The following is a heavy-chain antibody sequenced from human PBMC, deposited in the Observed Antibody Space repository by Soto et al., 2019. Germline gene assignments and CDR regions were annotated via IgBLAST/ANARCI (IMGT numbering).Heavy chain of an antibody. V-gene: IGHV2-5*02. Sequence: QITLKESGPMLVRPTQTLTLTCTFSGFSLSTSGVAVARIRQPPGEALEWLALIYWDDDRRYNSSLKSRLTITRDTSKDQVVLTMTNMDPMNTSTYFCAHSQRGPRDFWGPGILVTVSS. CDR1: GFSLSTSGVA. CDR2: IYWDDDR. D-gene: IGHD5-12*01. CDR3: AHSQRGPRDF. J-gene: IGHJ4*02.